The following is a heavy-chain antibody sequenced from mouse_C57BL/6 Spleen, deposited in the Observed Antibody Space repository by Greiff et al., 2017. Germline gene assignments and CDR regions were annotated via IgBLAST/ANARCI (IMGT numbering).Heavy chain of an antibody. Sequence: QVQLQHPGAELVKPGASVKLSCKASGYTFTSYWMHWVKQRPGQGLEWIGMIHPNSGSTNYNEKFKSKATLTVDKSSSTAYMQLSSLTSEDSAVYYGARAPITTVVATYWYFDVWGTGTTVTVSS. V-gene: IGHV1-64*01. J-gene: IGHJ1*03. CDR3: ARAPITTVVATYWYFDV. D-gene: IGHD1-1*01. CDR2: IHPNSGST. CDR1: GYTFTSYW.